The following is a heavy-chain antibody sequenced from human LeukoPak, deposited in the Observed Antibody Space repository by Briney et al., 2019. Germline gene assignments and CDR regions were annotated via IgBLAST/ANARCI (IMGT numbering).Heavy chain of an antibody. CDR1: GFTFSSYG. Sequence: PGRSLRLSCAASGFTFSSYGMHWVRQAPGKGLEWVAVICYDGSNKYYADSVKGRSTISRDNSKNTLYLQMNSLRAEDTAVYYCAKEATVSTYYYYYYMDVWGKGTTVTVSS. D-gene: IGHD4-17*01. CDR2: ICYDGSNK. V-gene: IGHV3-33*06. J-gene: IGHJ6*03. CDR3: AKEATVSTYYYYYYMDV.